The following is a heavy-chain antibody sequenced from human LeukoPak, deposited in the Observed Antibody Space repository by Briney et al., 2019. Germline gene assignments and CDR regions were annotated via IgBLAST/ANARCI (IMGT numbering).Heavy chain of an antibody. J-gene: IGHJ6*03. CDR1: GGSIGSYY. CDR2: IYYSGGT. Sequence: SETLSLTCTVSGGSIGSYYWSWIRQPPGKGLEWIGYIYYSGGTNYNPSLKSRVTISVDTSKNQFSLMLNSVSAADTAVYYCARVNTAMGIYYYYYMDVWGQGTMVTVSS. CDR3: ARVNTAMGIYYYYYMDV. D-gene: IGHD5-18*01. V-gene: IGHV4-59*01.